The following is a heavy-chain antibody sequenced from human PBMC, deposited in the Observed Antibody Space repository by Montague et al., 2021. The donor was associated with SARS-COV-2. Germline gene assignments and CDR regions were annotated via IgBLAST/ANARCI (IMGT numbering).Heavy chain of an antibody. CDR1: GDSVSSGAYY. V-gene: IGHV4-61*08. Sequence: SETLSLTCTVSGDSVSSGAYYWSWTRQPPGKGLEWIAYIYYSGNTYTKYNPSLESRVSISVDTSKNQFSLKLTSGSAADTAVYYCAGEYFDSGGLDWIDAWGQGTMVIVSS. CDR2: IYYSGNTYT. D-gene: IGHD3-9*01. CDR3: AGEYFDSGGLDWIDA. J-gene: IGHJ5*02.